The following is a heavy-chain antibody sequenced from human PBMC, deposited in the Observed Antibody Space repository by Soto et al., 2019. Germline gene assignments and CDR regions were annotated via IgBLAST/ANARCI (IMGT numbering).Heavy chain of an antibody. J-gene: IGHJ6*02. CDR3: ARDHKGGYYYYGMDV. CDR1: GFTFSSYE. V-gene: IGHV3-48*03. Sequence: PGGSLRLSCAASGFTFSSYEMNWVRQAPGKGLEWVSYISSSGSTIYYADSVKGRFTISRDSAKNSLYLQMNSLRAEDTAVYYCARDHKGGYYYYGMDVWGQGTTVTVS. CDR2: ISSSGSTI.